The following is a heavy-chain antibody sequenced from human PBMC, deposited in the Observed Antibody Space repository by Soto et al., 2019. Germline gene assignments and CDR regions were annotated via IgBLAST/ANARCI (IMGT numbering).Heavy chain of an antibody. J-gene: IGHJ4*01. CDR3: ARGIFGSGTANDY. D-gene: IGHD3-10*01. CDR2: INGDGSGT. CDR1: GFTLSGSW. Sequence: EVQLVESGGGLVQTGGSLRLSCAASGFTLSGSWRHWVRQAPGKGLVWVLRINGDGSGTSYADFVKGRFTISRDDAKNTLFLQMNGLRAEDTAVYYCARGIFGSGTANDYWGQGTLVTVCS. V-gene: IGHV3-74*01.